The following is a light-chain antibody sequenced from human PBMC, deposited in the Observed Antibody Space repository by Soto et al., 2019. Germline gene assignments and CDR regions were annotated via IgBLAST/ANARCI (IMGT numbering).Light chain of an antibody. CDR3: LQDYIYTPT. V-gene: IGKV1-6*01. CDR1: QGIRND. Sequence: AIQMTQSPSSLSASVGDRVTITCRASQGIRNDLGWYQQKQGKAPKLLIYAASSLETGVPSRFSGSGSGTDFTLTISSLQPEDFATYYCLQDYIYTPTFGQGTKLEIK. CDR2: AAS. J-gene: IGKJ2*01.